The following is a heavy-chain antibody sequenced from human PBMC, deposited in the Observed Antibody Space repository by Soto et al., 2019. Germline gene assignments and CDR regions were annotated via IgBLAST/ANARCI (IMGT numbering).Heavy chain of an antibody. Sequence: QVQLVQSGAEVKKPGASVKVSCKASGYTFTSYGISWVRQAPGQGLEWMGWISAYNGNTNYAQKLQGRVTMTTDTSTSTAYMELMSLRCDDTAVYYCAVYYSGSGSYTHGMDVWGQGTKVTVSS. CDR2: ISAYNGNT. CDR1: GYTFTSYG. CDR3: AVYYSGSGSYTHGMDV. V-gene: IGHV1-18*01. J-gene: IGHJ6*02. D-gene: IGHD3-10*01.